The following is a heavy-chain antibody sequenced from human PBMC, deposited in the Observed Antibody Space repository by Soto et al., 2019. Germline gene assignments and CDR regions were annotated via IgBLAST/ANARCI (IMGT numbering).Heavy chain of an antibody. V-gene: IGHV4-30-4*01. D-gene: IGHD3-3*01. J-gene: IGHJ4*02. Sequence: QVQLQESGPGLVEPSQTLSLTCTVSGGSVSSGGYFWSWIRQPPGEGLEWIGHIYNSGSTYSNPSRRGRVTISVDTSKSQFSLKLSSVTAADTAVYYCARGPSADKIDFWGQGTLVTVSS. CDR3: ARGPSADKIDF. CDR1: GGSVSSGGYF. CDR2: IYNSGST.